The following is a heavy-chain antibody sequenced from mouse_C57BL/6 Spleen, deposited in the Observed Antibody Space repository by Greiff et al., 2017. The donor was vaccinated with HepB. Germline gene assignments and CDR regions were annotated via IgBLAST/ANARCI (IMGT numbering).Heavy chain of an antibody. V-gene: IGHV1-82*01. D-gene: IGHD3-2*02. J-gene: IGHJ4*01. Sequence: VMLVESGPELVKPGASVKISCKASGYAFSSSWMNWVKQRPGKGLEWIGRIYPGDGDTNYNGKFKGKATLTADKSSSTAYMQLSSLTSEDSAVYFCAKDSSGLYYYAMDYWGQGTSVTVSS. CDR2: IYPGDGDT. CDR3: AKDSSGLYYYAMDY. CDR1: GYAFSSSW.